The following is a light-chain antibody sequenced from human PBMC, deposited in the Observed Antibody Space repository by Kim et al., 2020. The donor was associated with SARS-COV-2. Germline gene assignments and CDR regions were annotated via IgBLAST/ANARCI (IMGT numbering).Light chain of an antibody. CDR3: QKYNSAPYT. J-gene: IGKJ2*01. Sequence: SASVGDRVTITRRASKGSSSYLAWYQQKPGKVPNLLNYAASALQSGVPSRFSGSGSGTDFTLTISSLQPQDVAIYFCQKYNSAPYTFGQGTKLEI. V-gene: IGKV1-27*01. CDR1: KGSSSY. CDR2: AAS.